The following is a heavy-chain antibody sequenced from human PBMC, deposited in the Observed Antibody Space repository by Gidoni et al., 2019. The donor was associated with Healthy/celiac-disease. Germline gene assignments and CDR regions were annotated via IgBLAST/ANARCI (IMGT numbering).Heavy chain of an antibody. V-gene: IGHV5-10-1*03. D-gene: IGHD3-16*02. CDR2: IDPSDSYT. CDR3: ARTIDSSNYVWGSYRLYYFDY. J-gene: IGHJ4*02. CDR1: GYSFTSYW. Sequence: EVQLVQSGAEVKKPGESLRISCKGSGYSFTSYWIRWVRQMPGKGREWMGRIDPSDSYTNYSPSFQGHVTIAADKSISTAYLQWSSLKASDTAMYYCARTIDSSNYVWGSYRLYYFDYWGQGTLVTVSS.